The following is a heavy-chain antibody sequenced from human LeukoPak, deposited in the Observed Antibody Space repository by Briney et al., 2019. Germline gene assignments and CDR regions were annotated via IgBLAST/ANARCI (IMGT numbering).Heavy chain of an antibody. V-gene: IGHV1-69*01. CDR1: GGTFSSYA. J-gene: IGHJ4*02. CDR2: IILIFGTA. Sequence: SVKVSCKASGGTFSSYAISWVRQAPGQGLEWMGGIILIFGTANYAQKFQGRVTITADESTSTAYMELGSLRSEDTAVYYCARGEVPPHYFDYWGQGTLVTVSS. CDR3: ARGEVPPHYFDY.